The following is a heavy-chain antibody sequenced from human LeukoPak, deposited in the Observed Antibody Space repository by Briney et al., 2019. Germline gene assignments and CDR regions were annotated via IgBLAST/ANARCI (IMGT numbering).Heavy chain of an antibody. CDR3: TRSEQLAAFDI. V-gene: IGHV3-73*01. CDR2: IRSKTNSYAT. J-gene: IGHJ3*02. CDR1: GFTFSGSA. D-gene: IGHD1-1*01. Sequence: PGGSLRLSCAASGFTFSGSAMHWVRRASGKGLEWVGRIRSKTNSYATAYAASVTGRFTISRDDSKNTAYLQMNSLKPEDTAVYYCTRSEQLAAFDIWGQGTMVTVSS.